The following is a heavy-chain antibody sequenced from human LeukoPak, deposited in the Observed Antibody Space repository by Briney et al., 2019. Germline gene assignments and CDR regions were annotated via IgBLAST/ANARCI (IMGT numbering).Heavy chain of an antibody. J-gene: IGHJ4*02. CDR3: ARGYYDRSGSSNPFDS. V-gene: IGHV4-59*01. Sequence: SETLSLTCTVSGDSISSSYWSWIRQPPGKRLEWVGYVHYTGKTNYNPSLNNRATISVDMSKNQFSLTLTSVTLADTAVYYCARGYYDRSGSSNPFDSWGQGTLVTVSS. CDR1: GDSISSSY. D-gene: IGHD3-22*01. CDR2: VHYTGKT.